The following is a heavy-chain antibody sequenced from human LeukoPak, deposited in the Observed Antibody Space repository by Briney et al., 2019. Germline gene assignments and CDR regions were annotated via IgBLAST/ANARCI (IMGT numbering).Heavy chain of an antibody. CDR1: GFTFSSHG. D-gene: IGHD4-17*01. Sequence: GGSLRLSCAASGFTFSSHGMHWVRQAPGKGLEWVAIIWYDGSKKYYADSVKGRFTISRDNSKNTLYLQMNSLGAEDTAVYYCARGYGDYGTSDYWGQGTLVTVSS. CDR2: IWYDGSKK. V-gene: IGHV3-33*01. CDR3: ARGYGDYGTSDY. J-gene: IGHJ4*02.